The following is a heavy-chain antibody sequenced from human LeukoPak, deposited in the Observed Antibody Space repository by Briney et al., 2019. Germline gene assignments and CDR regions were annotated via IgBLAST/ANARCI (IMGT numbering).Heavy chain of an antibody. CDR1: GFTFSSYG. Sequence: PGRSLSLSCAASGFTFSSYGMHWVRQAPGKGLEWVAVISYDGSNKYYADSVKGRFTISRDNSKNTLYLQMNSLRAEDTAVYYCAKSYGDYVYYYYYGMDVWGQGTTVTVSS. V-gene: IGHV3-30*18. CDR2: ISYDGSNK. D-gene: IGHD4-17*01. J-gene: IGHJ6*02. CDR3: AKSYGDYVYYYYYGMDV.